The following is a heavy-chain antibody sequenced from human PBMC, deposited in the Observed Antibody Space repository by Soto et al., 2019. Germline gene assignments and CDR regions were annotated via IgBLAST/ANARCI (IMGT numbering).Heavy chain of an antibody. CDR2: ISYDGSNK. Sequence: ESGGGVVQPGRSLRLSCAASGFTFSSYAMHWVRQAPGKGLEWVAVISYDGSNKYYADSVKGRFTISRDNSKNTLYLQMNSLRAEDTAVYYCARDSPYYDFWSGYSGLIDYWGQGTLVTVSS. V-gene: IGHV3-30-3*01. J-gene: IGHJ4*02. CDR1: GFTFSSYA. D-gene: IGHD3-3*01. CDR3: ARDSPYYDFWSGYSGLIDY.